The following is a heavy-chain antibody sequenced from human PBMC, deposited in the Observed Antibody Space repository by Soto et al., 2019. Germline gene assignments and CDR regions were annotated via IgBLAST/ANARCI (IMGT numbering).Heavy chain of an antibody. J-gene: IGHJ5*02. Sequence: ASVKVSCKASGYTFTSYGISWVRQAPGQGLEWMGWISAYNGNTNYAQKLQGRVTMTTDTSTSTAYMELRSLRSDDTAVYYCAREGAAAGKGWFEPWGQGTLVIVSS. V-gene: IGHV1-18*04. D-gene: IGHD6-13*01. CDR2: ISAYNGNT. CDR1: GYTFTSYG. CDR3: AREGAAAGKGWFEP.